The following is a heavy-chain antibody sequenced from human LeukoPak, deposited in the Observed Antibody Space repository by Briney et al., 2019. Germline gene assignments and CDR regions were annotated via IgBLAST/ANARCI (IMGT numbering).Heavy chain of an antibody. CDR2: IYSSGIT. CDR3: ARRGNQFDY. D-gene: IGHD1-14*01. V-gene: IGHV4-4*09. J-gene: IGHJ4*02. CDR1: GDSISSYY. Sequence: KPSETLSLTCTVSGDSISSYYWSWIRQPPGKGLEWIGYIYSSGITNYNPSLKSRVTISTDTSKNQLSLQLTSATAADTAVYYCARRGNQFDYWGQGTLVTVSS.